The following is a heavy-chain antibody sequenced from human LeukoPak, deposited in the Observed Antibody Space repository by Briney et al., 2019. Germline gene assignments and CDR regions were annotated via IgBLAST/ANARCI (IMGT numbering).Heavy chain of an antibody. CDR1: EFTFISSA. V-gene: IGHV1-58*01. D-gene: IGHD3-22*01. Sequence: SVKVSCKASEFTFISSAVQWVRQARGQRLEWIGWIVVGSGNTNYAQKFQERVTITRDMSTSTAYMELSSLRSEDTAVYYCAADPYDSSGYQPTNDYWGQGTLVTVSS. CDR2: IVVGSGNT. CDR3: AADPYDSSGYQPTNDY. J-gene: IGHJ4*02.